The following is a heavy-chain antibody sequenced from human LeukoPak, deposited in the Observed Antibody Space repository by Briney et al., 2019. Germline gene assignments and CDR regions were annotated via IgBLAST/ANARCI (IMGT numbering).Heavy chain of an antibody. CDR1: GGSFSGYY. CDR3: ARHEVPAAKYFQH. V-gene: IGHV4-34*01. D-gene: IGHD2-2*01. CDR2: INHSGST. Sequence: PSETLSLTCAVYGGSFSGYYWSWIRQPPGKGLEWIGEINHSGSTNYNPSLKSRVTISVDTSKNQFSLKLSSVTAADTAVYYCARHEVPAAKYFQHWGQGTLVTVSS. J-gene: IGHJ1*01.